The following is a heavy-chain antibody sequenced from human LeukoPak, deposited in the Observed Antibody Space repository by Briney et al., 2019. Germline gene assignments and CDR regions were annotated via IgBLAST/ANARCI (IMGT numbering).Heavy chain of an antibody. CDR1: GGTFTSYA. CDR3: ARKLRLGGNWFDP. D-gene: IGHD1-26*01. J-gene: IGHJ5*02. Sequence: SVKVSCKTSGGTFTSYAITWVRQAPGQGLEWMGKIIPISGTTNYAQKFQGRVTFTADESTSTVYMELSSLRSEDTALYYCARKLRLGGNWFDPWGQGTLVTVSS. V-gene: IGHV1-69*15. CDR2: IIPISGTT.